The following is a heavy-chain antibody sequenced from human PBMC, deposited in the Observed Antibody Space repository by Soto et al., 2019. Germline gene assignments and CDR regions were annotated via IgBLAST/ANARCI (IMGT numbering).Heavy chain of an antibody. CDR3: ARVRVQYYFDY. Sequence: SETLSLTCAVYGGSFSGYYWSWIRQPPGKGLEWIGEINHSGSTNYNPSLKSRVTISVDTSKNQFSLKLSSVTAADTAVYYCARVRVQYYFDYWGQGTLVTVS. J-gene: IGHJ4*02. CDR2: INHSGST. V-gene: IGHV4-34*01. D-gene: IGHD3-10*01. CDR1: GGSFSGYY.